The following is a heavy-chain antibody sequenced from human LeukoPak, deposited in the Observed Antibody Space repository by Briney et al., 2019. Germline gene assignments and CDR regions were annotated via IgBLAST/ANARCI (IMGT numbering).Heavy chain of an antibody. CDR2: IYYTGNT. Sequence: SETLSLTCTVSGGSISSNSYYWGWVRQPPGKGLEWIGNIYYTGNTYYKPSLKSRVTILVDTSMNQFSLKLSSVTAADTAIYYCARGGYYGSGNDFRFDPWGQGTLVTVSS. CDR1: GGSISSNSYY. CDR3: ARGGYYGSGNDFRFDP. V-gene: IGHV4-39*07. D-gene: IGHD3-10*01. J-gene: IGHJ5*02.